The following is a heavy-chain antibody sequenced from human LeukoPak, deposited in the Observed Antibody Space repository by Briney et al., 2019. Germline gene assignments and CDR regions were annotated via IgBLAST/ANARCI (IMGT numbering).Heavy chain of an antibody. Sequence: SETLSLTCAVSGYSISRGYYWALIRQPPGKGLEWIGTVYHTGSTYYNPSLDSRVTISVDTSKNEFSLNLKSVTAADTAVYYSARAGWIITSGIDYWGQGALVTVSS. D-gene: IGHD3-10*01. CDR3: ARAGWIITSGIDY. V-gene: IGHV4-38-2*01. J-gene: IGHJ4*02. CDR2: VYHTGST. CDR1: GYSISRGYY.